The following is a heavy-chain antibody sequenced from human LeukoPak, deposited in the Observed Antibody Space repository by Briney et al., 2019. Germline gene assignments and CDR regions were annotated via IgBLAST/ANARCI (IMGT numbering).Heavy chain of an antibody. D-gene: IGHD2-15*01. CDR1: GFTFSSYS. CDR2: ISSSGSYV. Sequence: GGSLRLSCAASGFTFSSYSMNWVRQPPGKGLEWVSSISSSGSYVYYADSVKGRFSISRDSAKNSLYLQMNSLRAEDTAVYYCARGPQFCSGGSCYGYYFDYWGQGTLVTVSS. J-gene: IGHJ4*02. CDR3: ARGPQFCSGGSCYGYYFDY. V-gene: IGHV3-21*01.